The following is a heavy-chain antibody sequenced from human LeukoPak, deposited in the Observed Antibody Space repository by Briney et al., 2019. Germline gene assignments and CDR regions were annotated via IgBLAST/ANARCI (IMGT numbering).Heavy chain of an antibody. J-gene: IGHJ4*02. V-gene: IGHV4-38-2*02. D-gene: IGHD2-2*01. CDR2: IYHSGRT. Sequence: PSETLSLTCTVSGYSISSGYYWGWIRQPPGKGLEWIGSIYHSGRTYYNPSLKSRVTISVDTSKNQFSLKLSSVTAADTAVYYCARSYCSSTSCYEVYYFDYWGQGTLVTVSS. CDR3: ARSYCSSTSCYEVYYFDY. CDR1: GYSISSGYY.